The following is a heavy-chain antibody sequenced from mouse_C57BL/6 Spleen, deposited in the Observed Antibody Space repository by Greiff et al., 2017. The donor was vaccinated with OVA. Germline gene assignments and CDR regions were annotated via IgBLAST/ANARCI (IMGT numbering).Heavy chain of an antibody. V-gene: IGHV1-53*01. J-gene: IGHJ1*03. CDR2: INPSNGGT. D-gene: IGHD1-1*01. Sequence: QVHVKQPGTELVKPGASVKLSCKASGYTFTSYWMHWVKQRPGQGLEWIGNINPSNGGTNYNEKFKSKATLTVDKSSSTAYMQLSSLTSEDSAVYYCALYYGSSYRYFDVWGTGTTVTVSS. CDR3: ALYYGSSYRYFDV. CDR1: GYTFTSYW.